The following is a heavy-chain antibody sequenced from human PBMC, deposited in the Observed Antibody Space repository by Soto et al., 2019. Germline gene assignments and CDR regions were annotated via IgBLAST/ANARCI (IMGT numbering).Heavy chain of an antibody. Sequence: GGSLRLSCAASGFTFSSYSMNWVRQAPGKGLEWVSSIRTSSSYMFYADSVKGRFTISRDNAKNSLYLQMNSLRAEDTAMYYCARDSSSWYYWGQGTLVTVSS. CDR2: IRTSSSYM. V-gene: IGHV3-21*01. J-gene: IGHJ4*02. D-gene: IGHD6-13*01. CDR3: ARDSSSWYY. CDR1: GFTFSSYS.